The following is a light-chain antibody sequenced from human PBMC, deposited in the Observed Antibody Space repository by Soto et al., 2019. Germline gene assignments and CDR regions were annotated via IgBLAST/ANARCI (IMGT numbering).Light chain of an antibody. CDR1: QSISSN. V-gene: IGKV3-15*01. CDR2: RAS. Sequence: DIVMTQSPATLSVSPGQRATLSCRASQSISSNLAWYQQKPGQAPRLLIFRASTRAAGIPGRFSGSGSGTEFTLTISSLQSEDAAVYYCQRYHNWPPVCSFGPGTKVDIK. CDR3: QRYHNWPPVCS. J-gene: IGKJ3*01.